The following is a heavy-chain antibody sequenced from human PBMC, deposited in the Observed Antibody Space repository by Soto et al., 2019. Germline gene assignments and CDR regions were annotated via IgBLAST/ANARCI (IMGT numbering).Heavy chain of an antibody. J-gene: IGHJ3*02. CDR2: IYYSGST. D-gene: IGHD4-17*01. V-gene: IGHV4-30-4*01. Sequence: PSETLSLTCTVSGGSISSGDYYWSWIGQPPGKGLEWIGYIYYSGSTYYNPSLKSRVTISVDTSKNQFSLKLSSVTAADTAVYYCARPYYGDNAFDIWGQGTMVTVSS. CDR3: ARPYYGDNAFDI. CDR1: GGSISSGDYY.